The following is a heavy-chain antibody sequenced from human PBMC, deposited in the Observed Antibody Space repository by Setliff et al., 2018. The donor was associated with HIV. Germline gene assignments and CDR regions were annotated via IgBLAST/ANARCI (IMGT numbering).Heavy chain of an antibody. CDR3: AIGGGDGHPTWVY. V-gene: IGHV1-3*01. J-gene: IGHJ4*02. CDR1: GYSFSTYS. CDR2: ISAGGHQT. Sequence: ASVKVSCKASGYSFSTYSLHWVRQAPGQGLEWVGWISAGGHQTKYSEKFQDRVTITTDTSASTAYLQLSALRSGDTAVFYCAIGGGDGHPTWVYWGLGTLVTVSS. D-gene: IGHD3-16*01.